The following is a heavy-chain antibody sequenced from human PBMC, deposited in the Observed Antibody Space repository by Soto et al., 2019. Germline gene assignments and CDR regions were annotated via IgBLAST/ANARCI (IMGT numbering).Heavy chain of an antibody. CDR2: ISYDGSNK. J-gene: IGHJ4*02. CDR1: GFTFSSYG. Sequence: GGSLRLSCAASGFTFSSYGMHWVRQAPGKGPEWVAVISYDGSNKYYADSVKGRFTISRDNSKNTLYLQMNSLRAEDTAVYYCAKGLGYDSSGYYFDYWGQGTLVTVSS. D-gene: IGHD3-22*01. CDR3: AKGLGYDSSGYYFDY. V-gene: IGHV3-30*18.